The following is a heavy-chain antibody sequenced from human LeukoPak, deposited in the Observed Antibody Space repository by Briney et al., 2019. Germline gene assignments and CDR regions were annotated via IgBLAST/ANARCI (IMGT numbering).Heavy chain of an antibody. J-gene: IGHJ4*02. CDR1: GSFSDHS. CDR3: ARAVNWNFSFDY. Sequence: SETLSLTCAVYGSFSDHSWSWVRQPPGKGLEWIGEIDEWRRTSYNPSLKSRVTMSVDTSKNQFSLKLSSVTAADTAVYYCARAVNWNFSFDYWGQGTLVTVSS. CDR2: IDEWRRT. V-gene: IGHV4-34*01. D-gene: IGHD1-7*01.